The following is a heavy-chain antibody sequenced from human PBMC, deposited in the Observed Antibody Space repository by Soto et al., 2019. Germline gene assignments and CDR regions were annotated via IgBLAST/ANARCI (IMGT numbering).Heavy chain of an antibody. J-gene: IGHJ6*02. V-gene: IGHV4-39*07. CDR3: ARGGVLWFGELSKADV. CDR2: IYYSGST. D-gene: IGHD3-10*01. Sequence: PSETLSLTCTVSGGSISSSSYYWGWIRQPPGKGLEWIGSIYYSGSTYYNPSLKSRVTISVDTSKNQFSLKLSSVTAADTAVYYCARGGVLWFGELSKADVWGQGTTVTVSS. CDR1: GGSISSSSYY.